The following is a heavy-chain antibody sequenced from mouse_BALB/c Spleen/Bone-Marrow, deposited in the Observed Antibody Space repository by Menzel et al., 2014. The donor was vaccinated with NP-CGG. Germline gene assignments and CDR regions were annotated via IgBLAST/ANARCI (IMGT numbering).Heavy chain of an antibody. CDR1: GFGFSSYD. D-gene: IGHD4-1*01. V-gene: IGHV5-12-1*01. CDR2: ISSGGGST. Sequence: EVMLVESGGGLVKPGGSLKLSCAASGFGFSSYDMSWVRQTPEKRLEWVAYISSGGGSTYYPDTVKGRFTISRDNVKNTLDLQMRSLKSEDTAMYYCAKHKLGRRYFDVWGAGTTVSVSA. CDR3: AKHKLGRRYFDV. J-gene: IGHJ1*01.